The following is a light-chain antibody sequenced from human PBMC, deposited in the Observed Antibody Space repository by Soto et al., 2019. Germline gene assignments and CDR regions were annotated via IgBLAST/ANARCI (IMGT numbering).Light chain of an antibody. CDR1: TSNIGKNS. CDR2: NDT. CDR3: ASWDSNIFAPHYL. V-gene: IGLV1-44*01. Sequence: QSALTQPPSASGTPGQRVTISCSGSTSNIGKNSVNWYKRVPGMAPKLLIYNDTERPSGVPDRFSGSRSGTSASLAISGLQSADEAEFFCASWDSNIFAPHYLFGPGTKVTVL. J-gene: IGLJ1*01.